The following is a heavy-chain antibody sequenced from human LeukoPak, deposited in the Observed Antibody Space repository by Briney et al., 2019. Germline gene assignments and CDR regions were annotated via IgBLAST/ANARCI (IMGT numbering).Heavy chain of an antibody. Sequence: SETLSLTCAVYGGSFSGYYWSWIRQPPGKGLERIGEINHSGSTNYNPSLKSRVTISVDTSKNQFSLKLSSVTAADTAVYYCARHVIGPGWEQREDYWGQGTLVTVSS. CDR1: GGSFSGYY. V-gene: IGHV4-34*01. CDR2: INHSGST. D-gene: IGHD1-26*01. J-gene: IGHJ4*02. CDR3: ARHVIGPGWEQREDY.